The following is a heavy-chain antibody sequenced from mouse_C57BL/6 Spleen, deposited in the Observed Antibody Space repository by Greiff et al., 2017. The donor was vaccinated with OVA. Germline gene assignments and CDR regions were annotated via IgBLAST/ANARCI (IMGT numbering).Heavy chain of an antibody. D-gene: IGHD1-1*01. Sequence: QVQLQQSGAELVKPGASVKISCKASGYAFSSYWMNWVKQRPGKGLEWIGQIYPGDGDTNYNGKFKGKATLTADKSSSTAYMQLSSLTSEDSAVYFCAREGTVVPYWYFDVWGTGTTVTVSS. CDR2: IYPGDGDT. J-gene: IGHJ1*03. CDR1: GYAFSSYW. CDR3: AREGTVVPYWYFDV. V-gene: IGHV1-80*01.